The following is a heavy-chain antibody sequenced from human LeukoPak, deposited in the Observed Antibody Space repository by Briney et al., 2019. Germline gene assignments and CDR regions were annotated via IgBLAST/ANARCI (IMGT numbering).Heavy chain of an antibody. CDR1: GDSVSSNSVT. V-gene: IGHV6-1*01. CDR2: TYYRSTWYN. D-gene: IGHD2-2*01. Sequence: QTLSLTCAISGDSVSSNSVTWNWIRQSPSRGLEWLGRTYYRSTWYNDYAVSVRGRITVNPDASKNQFSLHLNSVTPEDTAVYYCARRLTQYDCFDPWGQGILVTVSS. J-gene: IGHJ5*02. CDR3: ARRLTQYDCFDP.